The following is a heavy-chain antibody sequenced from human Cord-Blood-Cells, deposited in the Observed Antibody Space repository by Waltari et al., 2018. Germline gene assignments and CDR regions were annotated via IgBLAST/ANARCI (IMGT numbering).Heavy chain of an antibody. V-gene: IGHV3-23*01. J-gene: IGHJ2*01. Sequence: EVQLLESGGGLVQPGGSLRLSCAASGFTFSSYAMSWVRQAPGKGLEWVSAISGRGGSTYYAESVKGRFTISRDNSKNTLYLQMNSLRAEDTAVYYCAKTGGYNWGMSNWYFDLWGRGTLVTVSS. D-gene: IGHD7-27*01. CDR2: ISGRGGST. CDR1: GFTFSSYA. CDR3: AKTGGYNWGMSNWYFDL.